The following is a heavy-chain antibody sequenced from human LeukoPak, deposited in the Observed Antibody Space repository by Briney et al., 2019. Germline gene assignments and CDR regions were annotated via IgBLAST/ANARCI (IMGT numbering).Heavy chain of an antibody. V-gene: IGHV4-39*01. CDR2: ISDSGST. Sequence: SETLSLTCTVSGGSISSGTYHWGWIRQPPGKGLEWIGSISDSGSTYYNPSLKTRVTISVDTSKNQFSLKLSSVTAADTAVYYCARPVYCSITSCYRFDPWGQRTLVTVSS. J-gene: IGHJ5*02. CDR3: ARPVYCSITSCYRFDP. D-gene: IGHD2-2*02. CDR1: GGSISSGTYH.